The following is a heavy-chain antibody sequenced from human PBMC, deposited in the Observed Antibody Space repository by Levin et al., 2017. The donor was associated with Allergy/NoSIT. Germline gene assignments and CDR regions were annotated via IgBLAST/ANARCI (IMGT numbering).Heavy chain of an antibody. CDR3: ARDNGSSWDGYFDY. CDR2: ISSSSSTI. V-gene: IGHV3-48*01. J-gene: IGHJ4*02. CDR1: GFTFSSYS. Sequence: GGSLRLSCAASGFTFSSYSMNWVRQAPGKGLEWVSYISSSSSTIYYADSVKGRFTIARDNAKNSLYLQMNSLRAEDTAVYYCARDNGSSWDGYFDYWGQGTLVTVSS. D-gene: IGHD6-13*01.